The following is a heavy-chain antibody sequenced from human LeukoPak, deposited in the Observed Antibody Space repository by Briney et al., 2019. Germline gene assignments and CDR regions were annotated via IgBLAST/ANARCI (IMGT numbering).Heavy chain of an antibody. D-gene: IGHD3-22*01. CDR3: AKAMSGYYDSSELDY. J-gene: IGHJ4*02. CDR1: GFTFSSYA. Sequence: GGSLRLSCAASGFTFSSYAMSWVRQAPGKGLEWVSAMSGSGRSTYYADSVKGRFTISRDNSKNTLYLQMNSLRAEDTALYYCAKAMSGYYDSSELDYWGQGTLVTVSS. CDR2: MSGSGRST. V-gene: IGHV3-23*01.